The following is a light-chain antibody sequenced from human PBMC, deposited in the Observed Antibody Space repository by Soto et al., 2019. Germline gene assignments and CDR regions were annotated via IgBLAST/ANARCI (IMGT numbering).Light chain of an antibody. V-gene: IGKV1-33*01. CDR2: DAS. CDR3: QQYDNLYT. CDR1: QDISNY. Sequence: DIQMTQSPSSLSASVGDRVTITCQASQDISNYLNWYQQKPGKAPKLLIYDASNLETGVPSRFSGSGSGTDFPFTISSLQPEDIATYYCQQYDNLYTFVQGTKLEIK. J-gene: IGKJ2*01.